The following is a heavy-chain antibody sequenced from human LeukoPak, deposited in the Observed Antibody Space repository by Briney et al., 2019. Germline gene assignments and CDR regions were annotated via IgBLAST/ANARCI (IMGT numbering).Heavy chain of an antibody. J-gene: IGHJ6*03. Sequence: SETLSLTCAVYGGSFSGYYWSWIRQPPGKGLEWIGEINHSGSTNYNPSLRSRVTISVDTSKNQFSLKLSSVTAADTAFYYCASQGHHGKIVGTTLSYFYMDVWGKGTTVTVSS. CDR2: INHSGST. CDR1: GGSFSGYY. CDR3: ASQGHHGKIVGTTLSYFYMDV. V-gene: IGHV4-34*01. D-gene: IGHD1-26*01.